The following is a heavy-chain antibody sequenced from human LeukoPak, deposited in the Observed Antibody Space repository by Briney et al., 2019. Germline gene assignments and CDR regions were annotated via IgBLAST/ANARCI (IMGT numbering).Heavy chain of an antibody. J-gene: IGHJ4*02. CDR2: ISAYNGNT. CDR3: ARVGYPSIVGPLGANEY. Sequence: GASVKVSCKASGYTFTSYGISWVRQAPGQGLEWMGWISAYNGNTNYAQKLQGRVTMTTDTSTSTAYMELRSLRSDDTAVYYCARVGYPSIVGPLGANEYWGQGTLVTVSS. D-gene: IGHD1-26*01. CDR1: GYTFTSYG. V-gene: IGHV1-18*01.